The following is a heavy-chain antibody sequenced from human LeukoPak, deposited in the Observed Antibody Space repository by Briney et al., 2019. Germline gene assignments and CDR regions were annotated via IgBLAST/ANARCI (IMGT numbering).Heavy chain of an antibody. Sequence: SETLSLTCTVSGGSFSSGSYYWSWLRQPPGKGLEWIGYIYYSGSTNYNPSLKSRVTISVDTSKNQFSLKLSSVTAADTAVYYCARARNLIVVVPAKVPTGLADAFDIWGQGTMVTVSS. CDR2: IYYSGST. CDR3: ARARNLIVVVPAKVPTGLADAFDI. CDR1: GGSFSSGSYY. V-gene: IGHV4-61*01. D-gene: IGHD2-2*01. J-gene: IGHJ3*02.